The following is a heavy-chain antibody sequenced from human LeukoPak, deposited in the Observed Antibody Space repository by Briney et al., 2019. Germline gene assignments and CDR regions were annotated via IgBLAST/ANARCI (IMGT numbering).Heavy chain of an antibody. Sequence: SETLSLTCTVSSGSINNYYWSWIRQTPGKGLEWIGYISVTGSTNYNPSLTSRVTISVDTSKNQFSLKLSSVTAADTAVYYCASHVTGLSHYYYVHVWGKGTTVTVSS. J-gene: IGHJ6*03. V-gene: IGHV4-59*01. CDR2: ISVTGST. CDR3: ASHVTGLSHYYYVHV. D-gene: IGHD3-16*02. CDR1: SGSINNYY.